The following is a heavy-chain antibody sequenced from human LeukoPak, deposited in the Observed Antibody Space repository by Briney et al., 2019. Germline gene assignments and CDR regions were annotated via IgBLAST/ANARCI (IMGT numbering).Heavy chain of an antibody. Sequence: SVKVSCKASGGTFSSYAISWVRQAPGQGLEWMGGIIPIFGTANYAQKFQGRVTITADESTSTAYMELSSLRSEDTAVYYCARDRGSGWYGALWYFDLWGRGTLVTVSS. CDR1: GGTFSSYA. D-gene: IGHD6-19*01. V-gene: IGHV1-69*13. J-gene: IGHJ2*01. CDR2: IIPIFGTA. CDR3: ARDRGSGWYGALWYFDL.